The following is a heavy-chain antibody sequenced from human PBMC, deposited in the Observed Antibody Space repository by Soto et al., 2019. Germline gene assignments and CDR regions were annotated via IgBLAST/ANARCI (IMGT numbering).Heavy chain of an antibody. Sequence: GESLKISCKGSGYSFTSYWITWVRQKPGKGLEWMGRIDPSDSQTYYSPSFRGHVTISATKSITTVFLQWSSLRASDTAMYYCARQIYDSDTGPNFQYYFDSWGQGTPVTVSS. CDR1: GYSFTSYW. CDR2: IDPSDSQT. J-gene: IGHJ4*02. CDR3: ARQIYDSDTGPNFQYYFDS. V-gene: IGHV5-10-1*01. D-gene: IGHD3-22*01.